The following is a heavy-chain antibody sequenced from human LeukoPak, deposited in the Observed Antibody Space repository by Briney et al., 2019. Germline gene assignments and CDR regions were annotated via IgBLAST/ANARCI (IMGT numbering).Heavy chain of an antibody. J-gene: IGHJ6*03. D-gene: IGHD2-2*02. Sequence: PGGSLRLSCEASEFTFSNYWMSWVRQAPGKGLEWVAVISYDGSNKYYADSVKGRFTISRDNSKNTLYLQMNSLRAEDTAVYYCARPQTYCSSTSCYTHGVYYYYYMDVWGKGTTVTVSS. CDR2: ISYDGSNK. CDR1: EFTFSNYW. CDR3: ARPQTYCSSTSCYTHGVYYYYYMDV. V-gene: IGHV3-30-3*01.